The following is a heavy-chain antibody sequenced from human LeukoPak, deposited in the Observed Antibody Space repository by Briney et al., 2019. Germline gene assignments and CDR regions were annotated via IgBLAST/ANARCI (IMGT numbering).Heavy chain of an antibody. Sequence: PGGSLRLSCAASGFTFSSYEMNWVRQAPGKGLEWVSYISSSGSTIYYADSVKGRFTISRDNAKNSLYLQMNSLRAEDTAVYYCARLRDRRNFDYWGQGTLVTVSP. CDR3: ARLRDRRNFDY. J-gene: IGHJ4*02. D-gene: IGHD4-17*01. CDR2: ISSSGSTI. V-gene: IGHV3-48*03. CDR1: GFTFSSYE.